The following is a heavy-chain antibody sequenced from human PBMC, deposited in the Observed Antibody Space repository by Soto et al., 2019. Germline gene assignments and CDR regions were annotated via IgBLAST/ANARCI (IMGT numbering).Heavy chain of an antibody. CDR2: INPNSGGT. CDR3: ARDVSPLWLVQIFDY. D-gene: IGHD6-19*01. Sequence: ASVKVSCKASGYTFTGYYVHWVRQAPGQGLEWMGWINPNSGGTNYAQKFQGRVTMTRDTSISTAYMELSRLRSDDTAVYYCARDVSPLWLVQIFDYWGQGTLVTVSS. V-gene: IGHV1-2*02. CDR1: GYTFTGYY. J-gene: IGHJ4*02.